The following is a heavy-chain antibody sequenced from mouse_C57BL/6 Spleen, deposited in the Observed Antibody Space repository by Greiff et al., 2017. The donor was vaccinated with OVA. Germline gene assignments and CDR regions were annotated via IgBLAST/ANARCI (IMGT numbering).Heavy chain of an antibody. J-gene: IGHJ1*03. V-gene: IGHV1-80*01. CDR2: IYPGDGDT. CDR1: GYAFSSYW. Sequence: VKLQESGAELVKPGASVKISCKASGYAFSSYWMNWVKQRPGKGLEWIGQIYPGDGDTNYNGKFKGKATLTADKSSSTAYMQLRRLTSEDSAVYFCARGADWYFDVWGTGTTVTVSS. CDR3: ARGADWYFDV.